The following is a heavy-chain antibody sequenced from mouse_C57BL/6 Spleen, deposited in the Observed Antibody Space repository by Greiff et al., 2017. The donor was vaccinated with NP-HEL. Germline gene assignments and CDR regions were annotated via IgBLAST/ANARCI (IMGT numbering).Heavy chain of an antibody. J-gene: IGHJ2*01. Sequence: QVQLQQSGAELVRPGTSVKVSCKASGYAFTNYLIEWVKQRPGQGLEWIGVINPGSGGTNYNEKFKGKATLTADKSSSTAYMQLSSLTSEDSAVYFCAKGDVSFDYWGQGTTLTVSS. CDR2: INPGSGGT. CDR3: AKGDVSFDY. CDR1: GYAFTNYL. V-gene: IGHV1-54*01.